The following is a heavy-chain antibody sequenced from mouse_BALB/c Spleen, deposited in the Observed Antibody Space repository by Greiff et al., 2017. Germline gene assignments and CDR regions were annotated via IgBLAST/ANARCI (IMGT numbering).Heavy chain of an antibody. CDR2: IWAGGST. J-gene: IGHJ4*01. CDR1: GFSLTSYG. CDR3: ARDFGGGILYAMDY. Sequence: VQLVESGPGLVAPSQSLSITCTVSGFSLTSYGVHWVRQPPGKGLEWLGVIWAGGSTNYNSALMSRLSISKDNSKSQVFLKMNSLQTDDTAMYYCARDFGGGILYAMDYWGQGTSVTVSS. V-gene: IGHV2-9*02.